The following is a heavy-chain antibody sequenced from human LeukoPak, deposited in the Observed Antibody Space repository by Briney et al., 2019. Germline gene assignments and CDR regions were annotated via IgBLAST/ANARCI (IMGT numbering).Heavy chain of an antibody. D-gene: IGHD4-17*01. J-gene: IGHJ2*01. V-gene: IGHV1-46*01. CDR1: GYTFTSYY. CDR3: ARLRSTYWYFDL. CDR2: INPSGGST. Sequence: ASVKVSCKASGYTFTSYYMHWVRQAPGQGLEWMGIINPSGGSTSYAQKFQGRVTMTRDMSTSTVYMELSSLRSEDTAVYYCARLRSTYWYFDLWGRGTLVTVSS.